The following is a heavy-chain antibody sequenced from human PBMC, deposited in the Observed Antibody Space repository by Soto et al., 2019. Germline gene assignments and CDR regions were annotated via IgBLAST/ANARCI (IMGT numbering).Heavy chain of an antibody. J-gene: IGHJ6*02. V-gene: IGHV4-59*01. CDR3: SGDTSGMDV. Sequence: QVQLQESGPGLVKPSETLSLTCTVSGASINNYYCNWVRLPPGKGLEWIGSIHYSGTTHYNPSLARRITISADSGKNQFSLEMNSVTAADTAVYYCSGDTSGMDVWGHGATVTVSS. CDR2: IHYSGTT. CDR1: GASINNYY.